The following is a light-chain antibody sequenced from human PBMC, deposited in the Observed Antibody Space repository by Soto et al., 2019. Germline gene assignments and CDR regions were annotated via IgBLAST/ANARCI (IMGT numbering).Light chain of an antibody. CDR1: QSVSRNY. Sequence: ELVLTQSPGTLSLSPGATATLSCRASQSVSRNYLAWFQQKPGQAPRLLIHGATSMAAGTPDRFSGSGAGTSVSLTISRLEPEDFAVYYWHHDGYSPIYTFGPGTKVYFK. CDR3: HHDGYSPIYT. CDR2: GAT. J-gene: IGKJ3*01. V-gene: IGKV3-20*01.